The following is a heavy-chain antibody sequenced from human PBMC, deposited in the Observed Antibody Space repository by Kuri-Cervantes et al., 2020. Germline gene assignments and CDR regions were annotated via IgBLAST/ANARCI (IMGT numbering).Heavy chain of an antibody. CDR2: IKQDGSEK. D-gene: IGHD2-15*01. CDR3: ATGDLGYCSGGSCYYYYMDV. CDR1: GFTFSSYA. Sequence: GGSLRLSCAASGFTFSSYAMHWVRQAPGKGLEWVASIKQDGSEKYYVDSVKGRFTISRDNAKNSLYLQMNSLRAEDTAVYYCATGDLGYCSGGSCYYYYMDVWGKGTTVTVSS. J-gene: IGHJ6*03. V-gene: IGHV3-7*01.